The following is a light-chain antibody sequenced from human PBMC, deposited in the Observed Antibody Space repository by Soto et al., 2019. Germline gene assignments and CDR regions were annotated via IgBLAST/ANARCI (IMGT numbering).Light chain of an antibody. V-gene: IGKV1-39*01. CDR3: QQSYSTLYT. CDR2: AIS. J-gene: IGKJ2*01. CDR1: QSITNY. Sequence: DIQMTQSPSSLSASVGDRVTITCRASQSITNYLNWYQQKPGKAPKLLMYAISTLQSAVPSRFGGSGSGTEFTLTISSLQPDDFATYYCQQSYSTLYTFGQGTKVDIK.